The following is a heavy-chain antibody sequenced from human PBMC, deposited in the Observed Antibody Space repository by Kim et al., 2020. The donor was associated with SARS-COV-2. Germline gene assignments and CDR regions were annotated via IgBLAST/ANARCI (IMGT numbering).Heavy chain of an antibody. CDR1: GFTFSSYW. D-gene: IGHD4-17*01. V-gene: IGHV3-7*01. J-gene: IGHJ6*02. CDR2: IKQDGSEK. CDR3: ARDLRAPYYGDYEWVDGMDV. Sequence: GGSLRLSCAASGFTFSSYWMSWVRQAPGKGLEWVANIKQDGSEKYYVDSVKGRFTISRDNAKNSLYLQMNSLRAEDTAVYYCARDLRAPYYGDYEWVDGMDVWGQGTTVTVSS.